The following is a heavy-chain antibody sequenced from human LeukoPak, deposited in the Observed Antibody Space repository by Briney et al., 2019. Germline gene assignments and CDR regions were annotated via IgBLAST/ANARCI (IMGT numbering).Heavy chain of an antibody. V-gene: IGHV4-59*01. CDR1: GGSISSYY. CDR3: ARVEVLDAFDI. J-gene: IGHJ3*02. Sequence: SETLSLTCTVSGGSISSYYWSWIRQPPGKGLEWIGYIYYSGSTNYNPSLKSRVTISVDTSKNQFSLKLSSVTAADTAVYYCARVEVLDAFDIWGQGTMVTVSS. CDR2: IYYSGST.